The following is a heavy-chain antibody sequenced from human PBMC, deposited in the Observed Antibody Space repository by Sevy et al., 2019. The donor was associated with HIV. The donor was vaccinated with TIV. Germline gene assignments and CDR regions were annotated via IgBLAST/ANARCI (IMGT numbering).Heavy chain of an antibody. D-gene: IGHD3-22*01. CDR3: ARDLGYESTGYLPLFDN. V-gene: IGHV3-30-3*01. J-gene: IGHJ4*02. CDR1: GFTFSTHA. Sequence: GGSLRLSCAASGFTFSTHAMHWVRQAPGKGLEWVAIISYDGNIEYYSESVKGRFTISRDDSKNTLYLQMNSLRAEDTALYYCARDLGYESTGYLPLFDNWGQGTLVTVSS. CDR2: ISYDGNIE.